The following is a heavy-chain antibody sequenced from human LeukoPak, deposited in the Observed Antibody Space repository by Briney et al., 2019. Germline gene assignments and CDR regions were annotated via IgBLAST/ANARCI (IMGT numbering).Heavy chain of an antibody. Sequence: GGSLRLSCAASGFTFSSYWMSWVRQAPGKGLEWVANIKQDGSEKYYVDSVKGRFTISRDNAKNSLYLQMNSLRAEDTAVYYCARDWSYSSGWFDAFDIWGQGTMVTVSS. CDR1: GFTFSSYW. CDR2: IKQDGSEK. CDR3: ARDWSYSSGWFDAFDI. D-gene: IGHD6-19*01. V-gene: IGHV3-7*01. J-gene: IGHJ3*02.